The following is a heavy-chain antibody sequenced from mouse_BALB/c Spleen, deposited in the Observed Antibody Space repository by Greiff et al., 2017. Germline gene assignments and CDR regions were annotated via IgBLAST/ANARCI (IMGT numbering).Heavy chain of an antibody. CDR1: GFTFSSYT. V-gene: IGHV5-6-4*01. Sequence: DVMLVESGGGLVKPGGSLKLSCAASGFTFSSYTMSWVRQTPEKRLEWVATISSGGSYTYYPDSVKGRFTISRDNAKNTLYLQMSSLKSEGTAMYYGTKGDCDFEYWGQGTTLTVSS. CDR3: TKGDCDFEY. CDR2: ISSGGSYT. D-gene: IGHD2-4*01. J-gene: IGHJ2*01.